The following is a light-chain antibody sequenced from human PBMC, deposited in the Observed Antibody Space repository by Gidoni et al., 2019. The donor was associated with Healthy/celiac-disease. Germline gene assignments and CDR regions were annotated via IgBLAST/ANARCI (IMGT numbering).Light chain of an antibody. CDR3: QQSYSTPYT. CDR2: AAS. J-gene: IGKJ2*01. CDR1: QRISSY. V-gene: IGKV1-39*01. Sequence: DIQMTQSPSSLSASVGDRVTITCRASQRISSYLNWYQQKPGKAPKLLIYAASSLQSGVPSRFSGSGSGTAFTLTISSLQPEDFATYYCQQSYSTPYTFGQGTKLEIK.